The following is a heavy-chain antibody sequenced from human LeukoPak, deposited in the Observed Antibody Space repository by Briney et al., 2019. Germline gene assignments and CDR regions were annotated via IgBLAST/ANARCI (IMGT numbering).Heavy chain of an antibody. V-gene: IGHV3-23*01. D-gene: IGHD6-6*01. CDR3: ARPPLPRAARFSYYYYMDV. CDR2: ISGSGGST. CDR1: GFTFSSYA. J-gene: IGHJ6*03. Sequence: QAGGSLRLSCAASGFTFSSYAMSWVRQAPGKGLEWVSAISGSGGSTYYADSVKGRFTISRDNSKNTLYLQMDSLRAEDTAVYYCARPPLPRAARFSYYYYMDVWGKGTTVTVSS.